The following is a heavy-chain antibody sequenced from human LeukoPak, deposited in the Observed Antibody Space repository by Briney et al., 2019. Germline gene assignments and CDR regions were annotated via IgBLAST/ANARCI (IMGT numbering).Heavy chain of an antibody. V-gene: IGHV3-7*04. CDR1: GFTFSSYW. Sequence: GGSLRLSCVGSGFTFSSYWMTWVRQAPGKGLEWVANIKDDGGEICSVDSVKGRFTISRDNAKNSLYLQMSSLRAEDTAVYYCARARIDYWGQGTLVTVSS. D-gene: IGHD1-14*01. CDR2: IKDDGGEI. CDR3: ARARIDY. J-gene: IGHJ4*02.